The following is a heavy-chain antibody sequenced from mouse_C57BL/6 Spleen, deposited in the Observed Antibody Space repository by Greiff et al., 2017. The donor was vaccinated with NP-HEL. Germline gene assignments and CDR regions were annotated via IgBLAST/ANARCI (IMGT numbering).Heavy chain of an antibody. V-gene: IGHV1-18*01. J-gene: IGHJ4*01. CDR1: GYTFTDYN. Sequence: EVMLVESGPELVKPGASVKIPCKASGYTFTDYNMDWVKQSHGKSLEWIGDINPNNGGTIYNQKFKGKATLTVDQSSSTAYMELRSLTSEDTAVYYCARSPSILYAMDYWGQGTSVTVSS. CDR2: INPNNGGT. CDR3: ARSPSILYAMDY.